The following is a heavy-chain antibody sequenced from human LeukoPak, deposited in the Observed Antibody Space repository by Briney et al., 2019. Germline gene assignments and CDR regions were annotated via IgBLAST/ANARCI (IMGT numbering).Heavy chain of an antibody. Sequence: SETLSLTCTVSGGSISSYYWSWIRQPPGKGLEWIGEINHSGSTNYNPSLKSRVTISVDTSKNQFSLKLSSVTAADTAVYYCASGYYYYMDVWGKGTTVTISS. CDR3: ASGYYYYMDV. CDR2: INHSGST. CDR1: GGSISSYY. V-gene: IGHV4-34*01. J-gene: IGHJ6*03.